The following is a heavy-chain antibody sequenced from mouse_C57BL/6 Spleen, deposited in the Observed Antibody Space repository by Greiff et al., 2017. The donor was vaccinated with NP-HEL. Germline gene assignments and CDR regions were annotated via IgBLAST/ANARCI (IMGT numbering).Heavy chain of an antibody. V-gene: IGHV14-4*01. Sequence: EVQLQQSGAELVRPGASVKLSCTASGFNIKDDYMHWVKQRPEQGLEWIGWIDPENGDTEYASKFQGKATITADTSSNTAYLQLSSLTSEDTAVYYCTTYQNYFDYWGQGTTLTVSS. CDR1: GFNIKDDY. CDR2: IDPENGDT. J-gene: IGHJ2*01. CDR3: TTYQNYFDY.